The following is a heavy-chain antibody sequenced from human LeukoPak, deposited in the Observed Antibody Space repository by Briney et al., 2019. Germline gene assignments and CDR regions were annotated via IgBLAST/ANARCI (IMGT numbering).Heavy chain of an antibody. D-gene: IGHD6-13*01. Sequence: PGGSLRLSCAASGFTFSSYWMSWVRQAPGKGLEWVANIKQDGSEKYYVDSVKGRSTISRDNAKNSLYLQMNSLRAEDTAVYYCARGGAAAGTEVYFDYWGQGTLVTVSS. CDR3: ARGGAAAGTEVYFDY. CDR2: IKQDGSEK. CDR1: GFTFSSYW. V-gene: IGHV3-7*01. J-gene: IGHJ4*02.